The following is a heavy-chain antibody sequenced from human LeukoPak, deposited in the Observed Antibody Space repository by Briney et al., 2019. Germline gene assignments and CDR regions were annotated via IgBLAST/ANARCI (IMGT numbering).Heavy chain of an antibody. J-gene: IGHJ4*02. CDR3: ARHVRWYFDY. D-gene: IGHD2-15*01. CDR1: GASVSSASY. Sequence: NPSETLSLTCTVSGASVSSASYWSWIRQPPGKGVEWIAHIYNGVNTNYNPSLKSRVTISVDTSKNQFSLRLNSVTAADTAVYYCARHVRWYFDYWGQGTLVTVSS. CDR2: IYNGVNT. V-gene: IGHV4-61*01.